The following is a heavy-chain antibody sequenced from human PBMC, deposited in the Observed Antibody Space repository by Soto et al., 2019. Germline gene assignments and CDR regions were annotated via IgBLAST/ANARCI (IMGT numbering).Heavy chain of an antibody. J-gene: IGHJ4*02. CDR1: GLTFSSYW. Sequence: EVPLVESGGGLVQPGGSLRLSCAASGLTFSSYWMHWVRRAPGKGLVWVSRIKSDGSGTSYADSVKGRLTISRDNAKNTLYLQMNSLRAEDTAVYYCARGDGDYYDGNGYLGRHWGQGTLVTVSS. CDR3: ARGDGDYYDGNGYLGRH. D-gene: IGHD3-22*01. CDR2: IKSDGSGT. V-gene: IGHV3-74*01.